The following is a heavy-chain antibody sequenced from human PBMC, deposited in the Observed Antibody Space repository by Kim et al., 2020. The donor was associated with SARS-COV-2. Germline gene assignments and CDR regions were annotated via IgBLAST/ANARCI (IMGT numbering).Heavy chain of an antibody. CDR3: ARGSSSSTSWPITLYGMDV. J-gene: IGHJ6*02. Sequence: GGSLRLSCAASGFTFSSYAMSWVRQAPGKGLEWVSAISGSGGSTYYADSVKGRFTISRDNSKNTLYLQMNSLRAEDTAVYYCARGSSSSTSWPITLYGMDVWGQGTTVTVSS. CDR2: ISGSGGST. CDR1: GFTFSSYA. V-gene: IGHV3-23*01. D-gene: IGHD2-2*01.